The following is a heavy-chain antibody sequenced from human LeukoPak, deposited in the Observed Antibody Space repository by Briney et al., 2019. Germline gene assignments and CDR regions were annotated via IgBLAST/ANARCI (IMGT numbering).Heavy chain of an antibody. CDR3: TRDRNYDILAGHYNVYYGLDV. Sequence: GGSLRLSCVASGFIFDDFDMSWVRQIPGKGLEWVAGLNWNGARKGYADSVKGRFTISRDNGKKYVYLEMNNLRADDTALYFCTRDRNYDILAGHYNVYYGLDVWGQGTVVTVSS. CDR1: GFIFDDFD. V-gene: IGHV3-20*04. CDR2: LNWNGARK. J-gene: IGHJ6*02. D-gene: IGHD3-9*01.